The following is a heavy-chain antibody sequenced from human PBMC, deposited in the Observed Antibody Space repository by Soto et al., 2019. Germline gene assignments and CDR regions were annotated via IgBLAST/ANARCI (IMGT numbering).Heavy chain of an antibody. Sequence: VGSLRLSCAASGFTVSSKYMTWVRQAPGKGLEWVSTIYTDGSTYYADSVKGRFTISRDKSKNTLYLQLKSLRAEDTAVYYCAGLRANYFEYWGQGTMVTVYS. CDR2: IYTDGST. CDR1: GFTVSSKY. J-gene: IGHJ4*02. CDR3: AGLRANYFEY. D-gene: IGHD3-10*01. V-gene: IGHV3-53*01.